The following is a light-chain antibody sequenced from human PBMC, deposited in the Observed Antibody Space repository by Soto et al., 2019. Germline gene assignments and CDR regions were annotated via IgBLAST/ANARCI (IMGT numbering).Light chain of an antibody. CDR2: DVT. J-gene: IGLJ2*01. Sequence: QSVLTQPASVSGSPGQSITISCTGTSSDVGGYNYVSWYQQCPGKAPKLMIYDVTSRPSGVSNRYSGSRSGNTASLTISGLQAEDEADYYCSSYTSSNTLVFGGGTKLTVL. V-gene: IGLV2-14*01. CDR3: SSYTSSNTLV. CDR1: SSDVGGYNY.